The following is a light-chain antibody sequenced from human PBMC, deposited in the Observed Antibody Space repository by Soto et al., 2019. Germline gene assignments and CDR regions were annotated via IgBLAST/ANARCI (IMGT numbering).Light chain of an antibody. Sequence: DIPMTQSPSTLSASVGDRVPLTCRASQSISSWLAWYQQKPGKAPKLLIYKASSLESGVPSRFSGSGSGTEFTLTISSLQPDDFATYYCQQYNSYSWTFGQGTKVDIK. V-gene: IGKV1-5*03. J-gene: IGKJ1*01. CDR1: QSISSW. CDR3: QQYNSYSWT. CDR2: KAS.